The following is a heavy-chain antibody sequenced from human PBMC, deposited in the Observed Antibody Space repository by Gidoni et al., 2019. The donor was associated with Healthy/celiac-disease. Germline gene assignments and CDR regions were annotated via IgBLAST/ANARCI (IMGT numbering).Heavy chain of an antibody. CDR1: GGSISSGSYY. J-gene: IGHJ4*02. CDR2: IYTSGST. CDR3: ARSTPEGPSNY. V-gene: IGHV4-61*02. Sequence: QVQLQESGPGLVKPSQTLSLTCTVPGGSISSGSYYWSWIRQPAGKGLEWIGRIYTSGSTNYNPSLKSRVTISVDTSKNQFSLKLSSVTAADTAVYYCARSTPEGPSNYWGQGTLVTVSS.